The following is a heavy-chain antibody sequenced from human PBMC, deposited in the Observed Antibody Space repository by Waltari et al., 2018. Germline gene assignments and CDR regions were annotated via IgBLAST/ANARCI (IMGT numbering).Heavy chain of an antibody. CDR1: GFTFSRYW. D-gene: IGHD6-19*01. CDR3: ARPYASGWYINFDY. V-gene: IGHV3-7*01. CDR2: IKHDGSEN. Sequence: EVQLVESGRGLVQPGGSLRLSCAASGFTFSRYWMSWVRQAAGKGMEWVCNIKHDGSENDDVDAVKGQFTFSRDNAKNSMYLQMNGLRAEDTAVYYCARPYASGWYINFDYWGQGTLVTVSS. J-gene: IGHJ4*02.